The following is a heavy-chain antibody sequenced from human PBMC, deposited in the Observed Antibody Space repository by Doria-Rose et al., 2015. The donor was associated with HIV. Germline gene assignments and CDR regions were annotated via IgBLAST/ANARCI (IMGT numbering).Heavy chain of an antibody. CDR2: IVSDDDR. D-gene: IGHD6-13*01. J-gene: IGHJ4*02. CDR3: ARIKSSRWYHKYYFDF. Sequence: QVTLKESGPVLVKPTETLTLTCTVSGVSLSSPGMGVSWIRQPPGKALEWLANIVSDDDRAYSASLKSRLTIYRGTSKSQVVLTMTDMDPVDTATYYCARIKSSRWYHKYYFDFWGQGALVIVSA. CDR1: GVSLSSPGMG. V-gene: IGHV2-26*01.